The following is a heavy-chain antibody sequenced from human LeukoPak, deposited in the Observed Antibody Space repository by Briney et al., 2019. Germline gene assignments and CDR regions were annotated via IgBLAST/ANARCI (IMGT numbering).Heavy chain of an antibody. CDR1: GFTFSSYG. D-gene: IGHD4-23*01. CDR3: ARDPCDGGKGPFDY. V-gene: IGHV3-33*01. J-gene: IGHJ4*02. Sequence: GRSLRLSCAASGFTFSSYGMHWVRQAPGKGLEWVAVIWYDGSNKYYADSVKGRFTISRDNSKNTLYLQMNSLRAEDTAVYYCARDPCDGGKGPFDYWGQGTLVTVSS. CDR2: IWYDGSNK.